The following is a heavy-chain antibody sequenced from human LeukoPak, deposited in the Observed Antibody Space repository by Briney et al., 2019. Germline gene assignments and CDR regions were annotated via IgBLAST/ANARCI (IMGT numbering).Heavy chain of an antibody. CDR2: ISSSGSTI. CDR1: GFTFSSYE. CDR3: ARGRLRQGWFDP. V-gene: IGHV3-48*03. Sequence: GGSLRLSCAASGFTFSSYEMNWVRQAPGKGLEWASYISSSGSTIYYADSVKGRFTISRDNAKNSLYLQMNSLRAEDTAVYYCARGRLRQGWFDPWGQGTLVTVSS. D-gene: IGHD4-17*01. J-gene: IGHJ5*02.